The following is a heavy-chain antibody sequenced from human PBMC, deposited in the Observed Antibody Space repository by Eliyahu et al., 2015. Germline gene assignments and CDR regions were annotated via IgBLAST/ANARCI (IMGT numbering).Heavy chain of an antibody. V-gene: IGHV4-31*03. CDR1: GGSISSGGYX. D-gene: IGHD3-10*01. Sequence: QVQLQESGPGLVXPSQTLSLTCTVSGGSISSGGYXXSWXRQHPGKGLEWIGYIYYSGSTYYNPSLKSRVTISVDTSKNQFSLKLSSVTAADTAVYYCARDGGITMVRGVITLGDSNNWFDPWGQGTLVTVSS. J-gene: IGHJ5*02. CDR2: IYYSGST. CDR3: ARDGGITMVRGVITLGDSNNWFDP.